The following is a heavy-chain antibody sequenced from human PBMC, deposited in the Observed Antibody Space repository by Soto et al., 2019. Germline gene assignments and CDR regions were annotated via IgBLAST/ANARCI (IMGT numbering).Heavy chain of an antibody. CDR3: ARRRGSSGWKTNFDY. CDR2: IYSDGSST. CDR1: GFTFSNYW. Sequence: EVQLVESGGGLVQPGGSLRLSCAASGFTFSNYWMHWVRQAPGKGLVWVSRIYSDGSSTSYADSVKGRFTISRDNAKNTLYLQMNSLRAADTAVYYCARRRGSSGWKTNFDYWGQGTLVTVSS. J-gene: IGHJ4*02. D-gene: IGHD6-19*01. V-gene: IGHV3-74*01.